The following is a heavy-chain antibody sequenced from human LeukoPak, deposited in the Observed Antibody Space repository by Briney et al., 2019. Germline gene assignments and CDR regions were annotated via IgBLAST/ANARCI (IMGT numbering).Heavy chain of an antibody. CDR3: ARDRMVQGVIIDDYYYYYYMDV. V-gene: IGHV4-31*03. J-gene: IGHJ6*03. D-gene: IGHD3-10*01. CDR1: GGSISSGVYY. Sequence: SETLSLTCTVSGGSISSGVYYWSWIRQHPGKGLEWIGYIYYSGSTYYNPSLKSRVTISVDTSKNQFSLKLSSVTAADTAVYYCARDRMVQGVIIDDYYYYYYMDVWGKGTTVTVSS. CDR2: IYYSGST.